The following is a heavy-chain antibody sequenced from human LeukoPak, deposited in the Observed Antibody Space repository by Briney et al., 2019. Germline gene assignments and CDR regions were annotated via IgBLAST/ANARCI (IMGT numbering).Heavy chain of an antibody. Sequence: SVKVSYKASGGTFSSYAISWVRQAPGQGLEWMGGIIPIFGTANYAQKFQGRVTITADESTSTAYMELSSLRSEDTAVYYCASEKAPSTPSWGQGTLVTVSS. CDR1: GGTFSSYA. CDR3: ASEKAPSTPS. V-gene: IGHV1-69*13. CDR2: IIPIFGTA. J-gene: IGHJ4*02. D-gene: IGHD4-23*01.